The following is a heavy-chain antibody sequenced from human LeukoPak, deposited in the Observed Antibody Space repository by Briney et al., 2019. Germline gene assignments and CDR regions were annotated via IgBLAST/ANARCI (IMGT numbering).Heavy chain of an antibody. CDR2: ISSSSSYI. CDR3: AREKPYYYDSSGGD. Sequence: GGSLRLSCAASGFTFSSYSMNWVRQAPGNGLEWVSSISSSSSYIYYADSVKGRFTISRDNAKNSLYLQMNSLRAEDTAVYYCAREKPYYYDSSGGDWGQGTLVTVSS. J-gene: IGHJ4*02. CDR1: GFTFSSYS. D-gene: IGHD3-22*01. V-gene: IGHV3-21*01.